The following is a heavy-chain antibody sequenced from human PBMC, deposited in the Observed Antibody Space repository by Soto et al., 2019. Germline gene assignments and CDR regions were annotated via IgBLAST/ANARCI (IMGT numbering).Heavy chain of an antibody. CDR2: IYFNGST. CDR3: ASVTFGGVVLAH. D-gene: IGHD3-16*01. Sequence: SETLSLTCTVSAASSSKYYWSWIRQPPGKGLEWIGYIYFNGSTNYNPSLKRRVTISIDTSKKQISLNLTSVTDADTAVYYCASVTFGGVVLAHWGQGTLVTVSS. V-gene: IGHV4-59*01. J-gene: IGHJ4*02. CDR1: AASSSKYY.